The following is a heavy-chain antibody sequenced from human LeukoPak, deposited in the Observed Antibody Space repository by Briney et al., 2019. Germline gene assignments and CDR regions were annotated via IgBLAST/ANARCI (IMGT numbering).Heavy chain of an antibody. D-gene: IGHD2-2*02. CDR2: IFNSGST. V-gene: IGHV4-31*03. J-gene: IGHJ4*02. CDR1: GGSISSGNYY. Sequence: SETLSLTCTVSGGSISSGNYYWSWFRQHPAKGLEWIGYIFNSGSTYYNPSLKSRVSITEDTSKNQFSLNLTSVTAADTAVYCCAVERRYRWNYLDFWGQGTLVTVSS. CDR3: AVERRYRWNYLDF.